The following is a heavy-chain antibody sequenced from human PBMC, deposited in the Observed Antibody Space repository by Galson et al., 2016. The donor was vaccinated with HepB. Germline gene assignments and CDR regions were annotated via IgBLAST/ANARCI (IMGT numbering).Heavy chain of an antibody. CDR2: ICSRGSA. D-gene: IGHD6-13*01. CDR1: GFTVSRDY. V-gene: IGHV3-66*01. Sequence: SLRLSCAGSGFTVSRDYMSWVRQAPGKGLEWVSVICSRGSAYYADSVKGRFTISRDNSKNTLYLQMNSLKAEDTAVYYCARDWGSSWCLHWGQGTLVTVSS. J-gene: IGHJ4*02. CDR3: ARDWGSSWCLH.